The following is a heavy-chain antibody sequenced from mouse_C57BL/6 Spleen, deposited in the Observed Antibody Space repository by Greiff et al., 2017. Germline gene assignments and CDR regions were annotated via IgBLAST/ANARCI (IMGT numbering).Heavy chain of an antibody. CDR1: GYSFTSYY. Sequence: VQRVESGPELVKPGASVKISCKASGYSFTSYYIHWVKQRPGQGLEWIGWIYPGSGNTKYNEKFKGKATLTADTSSSTAYMQLSSLTSEDSAVYYCASSYAMDYWGQGTSVTVSS. V-gene: IGHV1-66*01. CDR2: IYPGSGNT. CDR3: ASSYAMDY. J-gene: IGHJ4*01.